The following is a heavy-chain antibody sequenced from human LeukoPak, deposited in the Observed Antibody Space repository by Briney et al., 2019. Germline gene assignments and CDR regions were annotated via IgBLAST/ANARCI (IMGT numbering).Heavy chain of an antibody. CDR2: IEPAGSAT. J-gene: IGHJ5*02. D-gene: IGHD2-15*01. CDR3: GRFGYVSAVDT. CDR1: GFAFSSYW. Sequence: GSLRLSCGASGFAFSSYWMTWLRQAPGKGLEFVANIEPAGSATYYADSVKGRFTISRDNTKNLLYLQMNSLTAEDSAVYHCGRFGYVSAVDTWGQGALGTVSS. V-gene: IGHV3-7*01.